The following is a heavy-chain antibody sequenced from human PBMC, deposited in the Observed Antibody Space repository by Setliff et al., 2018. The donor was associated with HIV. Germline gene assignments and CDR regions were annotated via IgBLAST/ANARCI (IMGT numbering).Heavy chain of an antibody. D-gene: IGHD1-7*01. V-gene: IGHV3-74*01. CDR2: TNNDGSIT. CDR3: VKWNYPNS. J-gene: IGHJ4*02. Sequence: PGGSLRLSCAASGFTLSDHWMHWVRQVPGKGLVWVSRTNNDGSITNYADFVKGRFTMSRDSAKNTLYLQMNSLSVEDTAVDYCVKWNYPNSWGQGTLVTVSS. CDR1: GFTLSDHW.